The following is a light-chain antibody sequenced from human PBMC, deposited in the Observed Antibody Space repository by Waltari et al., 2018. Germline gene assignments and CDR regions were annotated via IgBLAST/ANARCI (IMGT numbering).Light chain of an antibody. V-gene: IGLV4-69*01. J-gene: IGLJ3*02. CDR1: SGHRSNV. CDR3: QTGGHGTWV. Sequence: QLVLTQSPSASASLGASVKPTCTLSSGHRSNVLAWHQQQPEKGPRFLMKVNSDGSQSKGDKIPDRFSGSSSGAEHYLTISSLQSEDEADYYCQTGGHGTWVFGGGTKLTVL. CDR2: VNSDGSQ.